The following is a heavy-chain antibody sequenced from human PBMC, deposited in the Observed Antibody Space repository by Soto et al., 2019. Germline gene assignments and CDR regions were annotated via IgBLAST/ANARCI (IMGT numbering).Heavy chain of an antibody. J-gene: IGHJ4*02. D-gene: IGHD6-6*01. CDR3: AGELSNSPEYFDF. V-gene: IGHV4-30-4*01. CDR1: GGSISSDYYY. Sequence: PSETLSLTCTVSGGSISSDYYYWSWIRKPPGKGLEWIGYIYYSGRTAYNPSLKSRIIISIDTSKNQFSLSLNSLNAADTAVYYCAGELSNSPEYFDFWGLGTLVTVSS. CDR2: IYYSGRT.